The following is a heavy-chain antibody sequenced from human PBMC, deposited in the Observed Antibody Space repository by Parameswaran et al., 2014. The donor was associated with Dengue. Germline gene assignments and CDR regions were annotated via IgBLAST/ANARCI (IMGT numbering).Heavy chain of an antibody. CDR3: ARGVVVVPAAIANYYYGMDV. V-gene: IGHV3-66*01. D-gene: IGHD2-2*01. Sequence: QAGGSLRLSCAASGFTVSSNYMSWVRQAPGKGLEWVSVIYSGGSTYYADSVKGRFTISRDNSKNTLYLQMNSLRAEDTAVYYCARGVVVVPAAIANYYYGMDVWGQGTTVTVSS. CDR2: IYSGGST. J-gene: IGHJ6*02. CDR1: GFTVSSNY.